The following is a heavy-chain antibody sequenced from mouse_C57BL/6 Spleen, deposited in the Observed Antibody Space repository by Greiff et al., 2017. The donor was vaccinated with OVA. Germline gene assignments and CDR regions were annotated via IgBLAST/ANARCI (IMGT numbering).Heavy chain of an antibody. Sequence: VKVVESGPGLVQPSQSLSITCTVSGFSLTSYGVHWVRQSPGKGLEWLGVIWRGGSTDYNAAFMSRLSITKDNSKSQVFFKMNSLQADDTAIYYCAKIYYDYDPFAYWGQGTLVTVSA. V-gene: IGHV2-5*01. CDR2: IWRGGST. CDR3: AKIYYDYDPFAY. CDR1: GFSLTSYG. J-gene: IGHJ3*01. D-gene: IGHD2-4*01.